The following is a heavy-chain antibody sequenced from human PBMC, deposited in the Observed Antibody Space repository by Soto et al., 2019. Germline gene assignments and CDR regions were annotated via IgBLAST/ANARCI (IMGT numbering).Heavy chain of an antibody. V-gene: IGHV4-4*07. J-gene: IGHJ5*02. CDR1: GASISGFY. Sequence: PSETLSLTCTVSGASISGFYWSWIRKSAGKGLEWIGRIYATGTTDYNPSLKSRVMMSVDTSKKQFSLKLRSVTAADTAVYYCVRDPPKTLRDWFDPWGQGISVTVS. CDR3: VRDPPKTLRDWFDP. CDR2: IYATGTT. D-gene: IGHD3-16*01.